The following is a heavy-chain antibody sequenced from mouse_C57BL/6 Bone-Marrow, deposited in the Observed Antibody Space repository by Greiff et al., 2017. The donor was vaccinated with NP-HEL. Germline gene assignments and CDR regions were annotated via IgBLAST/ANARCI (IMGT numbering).Heavy chain of an antibody. Sequence: QVQLQQSGAELVKPGASVKMSSTAPGHPSPPHPLSFLPPPPFPILYFILNFHTYNDDTKYNEKFKGKATLTVEKSSSTVYLELSRLTSDDSAVYYCARDYYGSKFAYWGQGTLVTVSA. V-gene: IGHV1-47*01. CDR3: ARDYYGSKFAY. CDR1: GHPSPPHP. J-gene: IGHJ3*01. D-gene: IGHD1-1*01. CDR2: FHTYNDDT.